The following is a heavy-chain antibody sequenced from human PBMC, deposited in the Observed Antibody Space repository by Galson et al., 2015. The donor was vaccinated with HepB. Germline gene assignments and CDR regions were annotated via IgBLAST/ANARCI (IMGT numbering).Heavy chain of an antibody. Sequence: SLRLSCAASGFTFSDYYMSWIRQAPGKGLEWVSYISSSSSYTNYADSVKGRFTISRDNAKNSLHLQMNSLRVEDTAVYYCARDYGSGSYYRGYAFDIWGQGTMVTVSS. D-gene: IGHD3-10*01. CDR2: ISSSSSYT. CDR1: GFTFSDYY. CDR3: ARDYGSGSYYRGYAFDI. V-gene: IGHV3-11*06. J-gene: IGHJ3*02.